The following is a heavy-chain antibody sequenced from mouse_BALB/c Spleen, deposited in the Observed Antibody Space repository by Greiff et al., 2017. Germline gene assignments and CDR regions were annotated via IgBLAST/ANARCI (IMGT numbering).Heavy chain of an antibody. V-gene: IGHV1-54*03. D-gene: IGHD2-10*01. Sequence: QVQLQQSGAELVRPGTSVKVSCKASGYAFTNYLIEWVKQRPGQGLEWIGVINPGSGGTNYNEKFKGKATLTADKSSSTAYMQLSSLTSDDSAVYFCATYYGNYGDAMDYWGQGTSVTVSS. CDR1: GYAFTNYL. CDR2: INPGSGGT. J-gene: IGHJ4*01. CDR3: ATYYGNYGDAMDY.